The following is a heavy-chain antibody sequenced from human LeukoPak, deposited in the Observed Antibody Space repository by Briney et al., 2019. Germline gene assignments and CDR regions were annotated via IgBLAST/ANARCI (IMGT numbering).Heavy chain of an antibody. Sequence: SETLSLTCTVSGDSIGHYYWSWIRQPLGKALEWIGDIFYRGSTNYNPSLKSRVTISLDTSKNQVSLELSSVTAADTAVYYCARPPVLDAWGQGTTVTVSS. CDR3: ARPPVLDA. CDR1: GDSIGHYY. V-gene: IGHV4-59*01. J-gene: IGHJ6*02. CDR2: IFYRGST.